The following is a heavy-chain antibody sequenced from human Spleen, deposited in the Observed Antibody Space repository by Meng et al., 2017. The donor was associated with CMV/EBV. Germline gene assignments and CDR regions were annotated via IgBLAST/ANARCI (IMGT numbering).Heavy chain of an antibody. CDR2: IIPILGIE. CDR1: GGTFSRYS. J-gene: IGHJ6*02. V-gene: IGHV1-69*04. CDR3: ARETKDDYNYNGMDV. Sequence: SVKVSCKASGGTFSRYSISWVRQAPGQGLEWMGRIIPILGIENHAQKFQGRVTITADKSTSMAYMDLSSLRSEDTAVYYCARETKDDYNYNGMDVWGQGTTVTVSS.